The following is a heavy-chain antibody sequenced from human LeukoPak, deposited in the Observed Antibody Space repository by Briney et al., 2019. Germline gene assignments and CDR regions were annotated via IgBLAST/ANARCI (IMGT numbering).Heavy chain of an antibody. D-gene: IGHD6-6*01. CDR3: ATDLGVYSSSSRWFDP. CDR1: GYTLTELS. V-gene: IGHV1-24*01. J-gene: IGHJ5*02. Sequence: ASVKVSCKVSGYTLTELSMHWVRQAPGKGLEWMGGFDPEDGETIYAQKFQGRVTMTEDTSTDTAYMELSSLRSEDTAVYYCATDLGVYSSSSRWFDPWGRGTLVTVSS. CDR2: FDPEDGET.